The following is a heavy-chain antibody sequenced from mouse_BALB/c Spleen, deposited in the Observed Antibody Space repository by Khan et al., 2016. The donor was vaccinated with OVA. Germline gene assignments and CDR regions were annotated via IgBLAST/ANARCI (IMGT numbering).Heavy chain of an antibody. CDR1: GYIFTDYF. CDR3: ARGNYYGSTSWVGY. CDR2: IYPGSGNT. Sequence: QVQLQQPGPELVKPGASVKISCKASGYIFTDYFINWVKQKPGQGLEWIGWIYPGSGNTKYNEIFKGKATLTVDTSSSAAYMQLSSLTSEDTAVYFCARGNYYGSTSWVGYWGQGTLVTVST. D-gene: IGHD1-1*01. V-gene: IGHV1-84*02. J-gene: IGHJ3*01.